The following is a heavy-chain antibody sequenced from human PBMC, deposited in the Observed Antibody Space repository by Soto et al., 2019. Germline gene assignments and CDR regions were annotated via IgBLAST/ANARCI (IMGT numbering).Heavy chain of an antibody. D-gene: IGHD3-22*01. CDR3: ARARTPYYYDNTGYFLFDP. J-gene: IGHJ5*02. Sequence: GASVKVSCKASGYTFTSYGISWVRQAAGQGLEWVGWISGYDGNTDYAHKFRGRVTMTTDTSTNTAYLDLRSLRSDDTAVYYCARARTPYYYDNTGYFLFDPWGQGTLVTVSS. CDR2: ISGYDGNT. CDR1: GYTFTSYG. V-gene: IGHV1-18*01.